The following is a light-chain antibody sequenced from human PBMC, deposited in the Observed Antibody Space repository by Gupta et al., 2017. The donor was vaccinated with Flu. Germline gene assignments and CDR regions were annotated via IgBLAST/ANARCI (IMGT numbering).Light chain of an antibody. CDR2: MNN. CDR3: PAWDASQSDWV. V-gene: IGLV1-47*01. CDR1: SSRVGSNN. J-gene: IGLJ3*02. Sequence: RGTDTCAGISSRVGSNNVCWYQQHAATAPNLLSYMNNQRPSGVPDRFSGSKSGTAATLANSGLRAEDGADYYCPAWDASQSDWVFGGGTKLTVL.